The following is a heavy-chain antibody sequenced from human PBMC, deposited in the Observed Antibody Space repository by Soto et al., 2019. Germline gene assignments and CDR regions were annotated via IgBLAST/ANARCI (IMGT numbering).Heavy chain of an antibody. CDR1: GFSFSSYA. CDR3: AKDLWPERGSGSPLDY. Sequence: QVQLVESGGGVVQPGGSLRVSCAASGFSFSSYAMHWVRQAPGKGLERVAGISYDASNNYYSDSVKGRITVTRDNSKNTFYLQMNSLRVEDTAVYHCAKDLWPERGSGSPLDYWGQGTLVTVSS. V-gene: IGHV3-30*18. J-gene: IGHJ4*02. D-gene: IGHD6-19*01. CDR2: ISYDASNN.